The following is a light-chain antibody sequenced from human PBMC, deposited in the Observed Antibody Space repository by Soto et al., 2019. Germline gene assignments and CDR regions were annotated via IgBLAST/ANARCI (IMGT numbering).Light chain of an antibody. CDR2: EVT. V-gene: IGLV2-14*01. Sequence: QSALTQPASVSGSPGQSITTSCTGTSSDVGGYNFVSWYQQHPDKAPKFMIYEVTNRPSGVSNRFSGSKSGNTASLTISGLQAEDEADYYCSSFTSSHTYVFGTGTKLTVL. J-gene: IGLJ1*01. CDR1: SSDVGGYNF. CDR3: SSFTSSHTYV.